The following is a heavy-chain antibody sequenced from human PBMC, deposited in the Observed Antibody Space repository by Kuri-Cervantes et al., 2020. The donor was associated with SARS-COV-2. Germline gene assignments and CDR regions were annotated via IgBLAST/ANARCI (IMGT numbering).Heavy chain of an antibody. CDR3: AREIQLWKPIDY. D-gene: IGHD5-18*01. Sequence: ASVKVSCKAFGYTFTSYAISWVRQAPGQGLEWMGWISTYNSNTNYAQKLQGRVTMTTDTSTSTAYMELRSLRSDDTAVYYCAREIQLWKPIDYWGQGTLVTVSS. CDR2: ISTYNSNT. CDR1: GYTFTSYA. J-gene: IGHJ4*02. V-gene: IGHV1-18*04.